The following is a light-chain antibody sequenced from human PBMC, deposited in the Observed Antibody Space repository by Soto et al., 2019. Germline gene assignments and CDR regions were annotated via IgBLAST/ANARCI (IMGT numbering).Light chain of an antibody. CDR2: DTS. CDR1: QSVSRY. V-gene: IGKV3-11*01. Sequence: EIVLTQSPVTLSLSPGERATLSCRASQSVSRYLAWSQQKPGQAPRLLIYDTSIRATGIPARFSGSGSGTDFTLTINSLVPEDFAIYYCQQRTNWLGTFGQGTKEEIK. CDR3: QQRTNWLGT. J-gene: IGKJ1*01.